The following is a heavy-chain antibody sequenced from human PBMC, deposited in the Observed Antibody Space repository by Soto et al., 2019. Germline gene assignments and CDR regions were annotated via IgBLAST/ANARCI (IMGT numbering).Heavy chain of an antibody. CDR2: MNPNSGNT. V-gene: IGHV1-8*01. J-gene: IGHJ6*03. CDR1: GYTFTSYD. CDR3: ARGVRGYSSSWSVYYYYMDV. Sequence: ASVKVSCKASGYTFTSYDINWVRQATGQGLEWMGWMNPNSGNTGYAQKFQGRVTMTRNTSISTAYMELSSLRSEDTAVYYFARGVRGYSSSWSVYYYYMDVWGKGTTVTVSS. D-gene: IGHD6-13*01.